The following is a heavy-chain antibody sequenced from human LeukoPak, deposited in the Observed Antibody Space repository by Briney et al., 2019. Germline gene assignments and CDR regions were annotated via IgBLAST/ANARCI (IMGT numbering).Heavy chain of an antibody. CDR3: AREATETYYYYGMDV. Sequence: ASVKVSCTASGYTFTSYDINWVRQATGQGLEWMGWMNPNSGNTGYAQKFQGRVTMTRNTSISTAYMELSSLRSEDTAVYYCAREATETYYYYGMDVWGQGTTVTVSS. CDR1: GYTFTSYD. V-gene: IGHV1-8*01. J-gene: IGHJ6*02. D-gene: IGHD5-12*01. CDR2: MNPNSGNT.